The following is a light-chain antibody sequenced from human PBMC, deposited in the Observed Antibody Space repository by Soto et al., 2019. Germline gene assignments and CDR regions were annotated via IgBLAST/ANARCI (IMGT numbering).Light chain of an antibody. V-gene: IGKV3-20*01. CDR2: GTS. J-gene: IGKJ2*01. CDR1: QSVRSSY. Sequence: EIVLTQSPGTLSLSPGERATHSCRASQSVRSSYLTWYQQTPGQAPRLLIYGTSSRATGIPERFSGSGSGTDFTLTISRLEPEDFAVYYCQQYGNSPYTFGQGTKLEIK. CDR3: QQYGNSPYT.